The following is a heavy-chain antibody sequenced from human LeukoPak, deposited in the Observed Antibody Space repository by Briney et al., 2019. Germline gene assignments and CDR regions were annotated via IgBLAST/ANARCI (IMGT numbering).Heavy chain of an antibody. CDR1: GFAFGDYA. Sequence: GGSLRLSCTASGFAFGDYAVNWFRQAPGKGLEWVGFIRSKTFGGTTDYAASVRGRFTLSRDDSKSIAYLQMNSLKTEDTAVYYCSAHRDGPKYYYFDHWGQGTLVTVSS. D-gene: IGHD5-24*01. J-gene: IGHJ4*02. CDR2: IRSKTFGGTT. CDR3: SAHRDGPKYYYFDH. V-gene: IGHV3-49*03.